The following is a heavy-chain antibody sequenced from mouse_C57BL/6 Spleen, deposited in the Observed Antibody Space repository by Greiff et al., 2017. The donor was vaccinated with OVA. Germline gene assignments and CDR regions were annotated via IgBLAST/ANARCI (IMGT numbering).Heavy chain of an antibody. J-gene: IGHJ1*03. CDR3: ARSTTGYFDV. CDR1: GFNITDYY. Sequence: VQLQQSGAELVKPGASVKLSCTASGFNITDYYMHWVKQRTEQGLEWIGRIDPEDGETKYAPNFQGQATITADTSSNTAYLQLSLLTSEDTAVYSFARSTTGYFDVRGTGTTVTVSS. V-gene: IGHV14-2*01. CDR2: IDPEDGET. D-gene: IGHD1-1*01.